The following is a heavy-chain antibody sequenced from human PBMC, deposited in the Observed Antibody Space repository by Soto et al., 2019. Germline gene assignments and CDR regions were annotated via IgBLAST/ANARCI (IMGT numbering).Heavy chain of an antibody. Sequence: EVQLVESGGGLVQPGGSLRLSCAASGFSFSIYDMHWVRQGTGNGLAWVSGIGATGKTYYSVSVKGRFTISRENAKISLYLERNSLRFGDTAVYYCARVYWDGGVSYHYGMDVWGQGTTVTVSS. CDR1: GFSFSIYD. CDR2: IGATGKT. CDR3: ARVYWDGGVSYHYGMDV. J-gene: IGHJ6*02. V-gene: IGHV3-13*01. D-gene: IGHD2-8*02.